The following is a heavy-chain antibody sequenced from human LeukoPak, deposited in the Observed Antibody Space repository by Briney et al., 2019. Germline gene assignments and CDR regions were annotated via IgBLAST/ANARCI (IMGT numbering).Heavy chain of an antibody. J-gene: IGHJ4*02. CDR1: GGTFSSYA. CDR3: ARFGDYVWGSYRTPRGNDY. D-gene: IGHD3-16*02. Sequence: GASVKVSCKASGGTFSSYAISWVRQAPGQGLEWMGGIIPMFGTANYAQKFQGRVTITADNSTSTAYMELSSVRSEDTAVYYCARFGDYVWGSYRTPRGNDYWGQGTLVTVSS. CDR2: IIPMFGTA. V-gene: IGHV1-69*06.